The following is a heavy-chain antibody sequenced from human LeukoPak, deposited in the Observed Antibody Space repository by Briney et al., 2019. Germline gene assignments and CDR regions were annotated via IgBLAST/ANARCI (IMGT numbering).Heavy chain of an antibody. CDR3: AKDYIRRAWD. V-gene: IGHV3-23*01. CDR1: GFTFNNYA. D-gene: IGHD1-14*01. J-gene: IGHJ4*02. Sequence: GGSLRLSCAASGFTFNNYAMSWVRQGPGKGLEWDSGISGGGGSTHYADSAKGRFTISRDNSKNTLYLQMNSLRAEDTAVYYCAKDYIRRAWDWGQGTLVPVSS. CDR2: ISGGGGST.